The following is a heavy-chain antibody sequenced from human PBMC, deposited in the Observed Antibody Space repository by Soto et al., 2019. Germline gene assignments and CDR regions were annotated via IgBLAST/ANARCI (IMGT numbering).Heavy chain of an antibody. CDR2: ISGSGGST. CDR3: AKDGEDYGDYLGKDHYDY. CDR1: GFTFSSYA. V-gene: IGHV3-23*01. D-gene: IGHD4-17*01. Sequence: GGSLRLSCAASGFTFSSYAMSWVRQAPGKGLEWVSAISGSGGSTYYADSVKGRFTISRDNSKNTLYLQMNSLRAEDTAVYYCAKDGEDYGDYLGKDHYDYWGQGTLVTVSS. J-gene: IGHJ4*02.